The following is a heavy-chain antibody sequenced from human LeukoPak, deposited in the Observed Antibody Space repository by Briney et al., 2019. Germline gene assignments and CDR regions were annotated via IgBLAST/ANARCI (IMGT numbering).Heavy chain of an antibody. Sequence: SETLSLTCAVYGGSFSGYYWSWIRQPPGKGLEWIGSIYYSGSTYYNPSLKSRVAISVDTSKNQFSLKLSSVTAADTAVYYCASPREVDCSGGSCYRSDAFDIWGQGTMVTVSS. CDR1: GGSFSGYY. V-gene: IGHV4-34*01. CDR3: ASPREVDCSGGSCYRSDAFDI. CDR2: IYYSGST. J-gene: IGHJ3*02. D-gene: IGHD2-15*01.